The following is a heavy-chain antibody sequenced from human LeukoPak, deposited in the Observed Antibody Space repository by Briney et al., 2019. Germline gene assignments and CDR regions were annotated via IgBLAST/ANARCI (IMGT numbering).Heavy chain of an antibody. CDR2: IYYSGST. CDR3: ARIYNSSQWLAPGDY. Sequence: SETLSLTCSVSDGSISNYYCSWIRQPPGKGLEWIGYIYYSGSTTHNPSLKSRVTMSVDTSKNQFSLKLRSVTAADTALYYCARIYNSSQWLAPGDYWGQGTLVTVSS. V-gene: IGHV4-59*01. J-gene: IGHJ4*02. CDR1: DGSISNYY. D-gene: IGHD6-19*01.